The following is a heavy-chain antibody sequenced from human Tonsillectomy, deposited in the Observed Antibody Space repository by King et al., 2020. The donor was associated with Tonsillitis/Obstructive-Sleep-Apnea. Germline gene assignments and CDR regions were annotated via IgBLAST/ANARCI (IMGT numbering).Heavy chain of an antibody. CDR2: FSPYNGDT. D-gene: IGHD3-22*01. J-gene: IGHJ4*02. CDR1: GYTFTNYG. V-gene: IGHV1-18*01. Sequence: VQLVESGAEVKKPGASVKVSCKASGYTFTNYGISWVRQAPGQGLEWMGWFSPYNGDTNYAQKLQGRVTMTTGTSTSTAYMELRSLRSDDTAVYYCARDSMSHYYDSSGYYTFDYWGQGTLVTVSS. CDR3: ARDSMSHYYDSSGYYTFDY.